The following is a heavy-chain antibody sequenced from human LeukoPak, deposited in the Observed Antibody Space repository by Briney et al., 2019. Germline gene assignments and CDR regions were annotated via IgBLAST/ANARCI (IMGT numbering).Heavy chain of an antibody. V-gene: IGHV1-69*05. D-gene: IGHD6-6*01. CDR1: GGTFSSYA. CDR2: IIPIFGTA. CDR3: ARVFRAFRSSSGMHV. J-gene: IGHJ6*03. Sequence: SVKVSCKASGGTFSSYAISWVRQAPGQGLEWMGGIIPIFGTANYAQKFQGRVTMTTDTSTSTAYMELSRLRSDGTAVYYCARVFRAFRSSSGMHVWGKGTTVTVSS.